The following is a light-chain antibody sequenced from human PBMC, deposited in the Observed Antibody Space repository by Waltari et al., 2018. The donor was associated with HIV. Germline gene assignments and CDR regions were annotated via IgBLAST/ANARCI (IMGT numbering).Light chain of an antibody. Sequence: QSVLTQPPSVSGAPGQRVTISCTGSSSNIGAGYDVHWYQQLPGPAPKLLSYGNSNRPSGVPDRFSGSKSGTSASLAITGLQAEDEADYYCQSYDSSLSGVVFGGGTKLTVL. V-gene: IGLV1-40*01. CDR3: QSYDSSLSGVV. J-gene: IGLJ2*01. CDR1: SSNIGAGYD. CDR2: GNS.